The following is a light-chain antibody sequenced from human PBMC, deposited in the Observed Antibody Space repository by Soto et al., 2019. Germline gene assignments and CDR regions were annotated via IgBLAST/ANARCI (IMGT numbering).Light chain of an antibody. CDR3: QVWDSSSDHPV. V-gene: IGLV3-21*02. Sequence: VLTQPPSVSVAPGQTARITCGGNNIGSKSVHWYQQKPGQAPVLVVYDDNDQPSGIPERFSGSNSGNTATLTISRVEAGDEADYYCQVWDSSSDHPVFGTGTKVTVL. CDR2: DDN. J-gene: IGLJ1*01. CDR1: NIGSKS.